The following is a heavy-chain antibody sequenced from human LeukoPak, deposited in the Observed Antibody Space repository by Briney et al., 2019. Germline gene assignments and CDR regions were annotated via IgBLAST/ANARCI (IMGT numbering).Heavy chain of an antibody. CDR3: ARPQRVSSSWFPCDY. V-gene: IGHV4-4*07. Sequence: SETLSLTCTVSGGSISRYYWSWIRQPAGKGLEGIGRIYTSGSTNYNPSLKSRVTMSVDTSTNQFSLKLSSVTAADPAVYYCARPQRVSSSWFPCDYWGPGTLVTVSS. CDR2: IYTSGST. J-gene: IGHJ4*02. D-gene: IGHD6-13*01. CDR1: GGSISRYY.